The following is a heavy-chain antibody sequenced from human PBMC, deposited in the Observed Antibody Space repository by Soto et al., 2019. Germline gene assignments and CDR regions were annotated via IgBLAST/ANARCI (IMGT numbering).Heavy chain of an antibody. J-gene: IGHJ4*02. V-gene: IGHV3-23*01. CDR1: GFTFRTYA. CDR3: AKEKDYDFNWGSDRFTSHY. Sequence: GGSLRLSCTASGFTFRTYAMTWFRQAPGKGLEWVSAISGSAGTFYATSVKGRFTISRDNSRSTVYLQMHSLRAEDSAIDYCAKEKDYDFNWGSDRFTSHYWGRGTPVTVSS. CDR2: ISGSAGT. D-gene: IGHD3-16*02.